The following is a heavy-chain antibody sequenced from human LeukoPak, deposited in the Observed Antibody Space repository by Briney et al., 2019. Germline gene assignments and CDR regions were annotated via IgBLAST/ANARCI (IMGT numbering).Heavy chain of an antibody. D-gene: IGHD6-13*01. J-gene: IGHJ4*02. CDR2: INPSGGST. Sequence: ASVKVSCKASGYTFTSYYMHWVRQAPGQGLEWMGIINPSGGSTSYAQKFQGRVTMTRDMSTSTVYMELSSLRSEDTAVYYCARDRFGGIAAAGKRVWFDYWGQGTLVTVSS. CDR3: ARDRFGGIAAAGKRVWFDY. CDR1: GYTFTSYY. V-gene: IGHV1-46*01.